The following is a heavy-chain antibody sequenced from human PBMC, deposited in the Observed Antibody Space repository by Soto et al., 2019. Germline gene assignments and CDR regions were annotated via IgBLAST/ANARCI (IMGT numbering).Heavy chain of an antibody. J-gene: IGHJ6*02. CDR1: GFTFSRFD. D-gene: IGHD3-3*01. CDR3: ARDWRDYGMDV. Sequence: EVQVVESGGGLVQPGGSLRLSCAASGFTFSRFDMNWVRQAPGKGLEWLSFIKAGSTIIQYVDAVKGRFTIARDDAKNSLFLLMNNLSVEDTGIYYCARDWRDYGMDVWGQGTTVTVS. V-gene: IGHV3-48*01. CDR2: IKAGSTII.